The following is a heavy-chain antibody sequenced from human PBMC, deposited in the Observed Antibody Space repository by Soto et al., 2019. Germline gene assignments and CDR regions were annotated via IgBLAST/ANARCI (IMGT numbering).Heavy chain of an antibody. Sequence: QLQLQESGPGLVKPSETLSLTCSVSGGSIHSSNFYWGWIRQPPGEGLEWIGSTYYRANTYSNSSLKSRATISVDTSKNQFSLKLNSVTAADTAVYYCARHGAWAPLDGWGQGTLVTVSS. D-gene: IGHD3-16*01. CDR3: ARHGAWAPLDG. V-gene: IGHV4-39*01. CDR2: TYYRANT. CDR1: GGSIHSSNFY. J-gene: IGHJ4*02.